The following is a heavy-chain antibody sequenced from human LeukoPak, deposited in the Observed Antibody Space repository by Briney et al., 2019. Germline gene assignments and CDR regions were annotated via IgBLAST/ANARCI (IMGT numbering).Heavy chain of an antibody. CDR3: ARARAYGSGNYYYYYGMDV. Sequence: PGGSLRLSCAASGFTFSSYSMNWVRQAPGKGLEWVSYISSSSSTIYYADSVKGRFTISRDNAKNSLYLQMNSLRAEDTAMYYCARARAYGSGNYYYYYGMDVWGQGTTVTVFS. J-gene: IGHJ6*02. CDR2: ISSSSSTI. D-gene: IGHD3-10*01. V-gene: IGHV3-48*04. CDR1: GFTFSSYS.